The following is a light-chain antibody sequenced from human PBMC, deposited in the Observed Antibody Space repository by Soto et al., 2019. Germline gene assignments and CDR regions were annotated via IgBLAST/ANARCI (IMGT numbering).Light chain of an antibody. Sequence: QSALTQPASVSGSPGQSITISCTGTSSDVGGYNYVSWYQQHPGKAPKLMIYEVSNRPSGVSNRFSGSKSGNTASLTSSGLQAEDEADYYCSSYPSSSTRVFGGGTQLTVL. V-gene: IGLV2-14*01. CDR1: SSDVGGYNY. CDR3: SSYPSSSTRV. CDR2: EVS. J-gene: IGLJ3*02.